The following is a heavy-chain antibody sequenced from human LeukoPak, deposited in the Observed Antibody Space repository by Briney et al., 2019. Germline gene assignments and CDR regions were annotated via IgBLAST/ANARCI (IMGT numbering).Heavy chain of an antibody. J-gene: IGHJ4*02. CDR3: ASSAWIQLWFPD. D-gene: IGHD5-18*01. Sequence: SVKVSCKASGGTFSSYAISWVRQAPGQGLEWMGRIIPIFGTANYAQKFQGRVTITTDESTSTAYMELSSLRSEDTAVYYCASSAWIQLWFPDWGQGTLVTVSS. CDR2: IIPIFGTA. CDR1: GGTFSSYA. V-gene: IGHV1-69*05.